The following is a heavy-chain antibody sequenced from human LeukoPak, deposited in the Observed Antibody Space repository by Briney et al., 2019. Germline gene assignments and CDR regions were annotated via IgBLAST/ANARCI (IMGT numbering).Heavy chain of an antibody. CDR2: IYYSGST. V-gene: IGHV4-31*03. Sequence: SETLSLTCTVSGGSISSGGYYWSWIRQHPGKGLEWIGYIYYSGSTYYNPSLKSRVTISVDTSKNQFSLKLSSVTAADTAVYYCAREVSRWSYYFDYWDQGTLVTVSS. CDR1: GGSISSGGYY. CDR3: AREVSRWSYYFDY. D-gene: IGHD4-23*01. J-gene: IGHJ4*02.